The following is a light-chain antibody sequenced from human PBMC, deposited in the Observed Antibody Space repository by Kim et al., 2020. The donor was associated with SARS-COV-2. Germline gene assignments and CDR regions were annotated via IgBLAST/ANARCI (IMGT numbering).Light chain of an antibody. J-gene: IGLJ1*01. CDR3: NSRDSSGKRWV. V-gene: IGLV3-19*01. CDR2: GKN. Sequence: SSELTQDTLVSVALGQTVRITCQGDSLRSYYASWYQQKPGQAPVLVIYGKNNRPSGIPDRFSGSSSVNTASLTITGAQAEDEADYYCNSRDSSGKRWVFGTGTKVTIL. CDR1: SLRSYY.